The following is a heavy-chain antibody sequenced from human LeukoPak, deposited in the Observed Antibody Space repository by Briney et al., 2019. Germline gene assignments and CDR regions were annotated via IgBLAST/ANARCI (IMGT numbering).Heavy chain of an antibody. V-gene: IGHV4-59*08. Sequence: SETLSLTCTVSGGSISSYYWSWIRQPPGKGLEWIGYIYYSGSTNYNPSLKSRVTISVDRSKNQFSLKLSSVTAADTAVYYCARHLPHGMDVWGQGTRVTVSS. CDR1: GGSISSYY. CDR3: ARHLPHGMDV. J-gene: IGHJ6*02. CDR2: IYYSGST.